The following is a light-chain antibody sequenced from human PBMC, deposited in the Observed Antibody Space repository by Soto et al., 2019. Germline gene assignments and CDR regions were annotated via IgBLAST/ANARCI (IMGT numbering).Light chain of an antibody. CDR1: QSIRSW. V-gene: IGKV1-5*01. Sequence: DIQMTQSPSTLSASVGDRVTITCRASQSIRSWLAWYQQKPGQAPKLLIYDASSLESGVPSRFSGSGSGTEFTLTISSLQPDDFASYYCQQYDSYSYTFGQGTRLEIK. J-gene: IGKJ5*01. CDR3: QQYDSYSYT. CDR2: DAS.